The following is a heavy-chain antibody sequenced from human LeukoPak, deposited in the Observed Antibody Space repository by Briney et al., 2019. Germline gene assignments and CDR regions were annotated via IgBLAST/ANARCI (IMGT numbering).Heavy chain of an antibody. CDR2: LYTSGST. J-gene: IGHJ3*02. CDR1: GGSISSGSYY. CDR3: ARGGGSSGWYQDAFDI. Sequence: PSETLSLTCTVSGGSISSGSYYWSWIRQPAGKGLEWIGRLYTSGSTNYNPSLKSRVTISVDTSKNQFSLKLSSVTAADTAVYYCARGGGSSGWYQDAFDIWGQGTMVTVSS. V-gene: IGHV4-61*02. D-gene: IGHD6-19*01.